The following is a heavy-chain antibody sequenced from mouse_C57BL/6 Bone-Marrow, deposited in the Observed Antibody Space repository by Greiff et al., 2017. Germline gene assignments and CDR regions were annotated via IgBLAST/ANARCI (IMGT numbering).Heavy chain of an antibody. Sequence: DVQLVESEGGLVQPGSSMKLSCTASGYTFSDYYMAWVRQVPEKGLEWVANINYDGSSTYYLDSLKSRFIISRDNAKNILYLQMSSLKSEDTATYYCARALTTVVAEEWYFDVWGTGTTVTVSS. CDR1: GYTFSDYY. D-gene: IGHD1-1*01. CDR2: INYDGSST. CDR3: ARALTTVVAEEWYFDV. V-gene: IGHV5-16*01. J-gene: IGHJ1*03.